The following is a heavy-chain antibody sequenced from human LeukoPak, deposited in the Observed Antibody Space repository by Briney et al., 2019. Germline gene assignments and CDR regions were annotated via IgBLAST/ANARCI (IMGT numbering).Heavy chain of an antibody. CDR2: FDPEDGET. CDR1: GYTLTELS. CDR3: ATVFRGMYYDFWSGYYRLDY. J-gene: IGHJ4*02. V-gene: IGHV1-24*01. D-gene: IGHD3-3*01. Sequence: ASVKVSCKVSGYTLTELSMHWVRQAPGKGLEWMGGFDPEDGETIYAQKFQGRVTMTEDTSTDTAYMELSSLRSEDTAVYYCATVFRGMYYDFWSGYYRLDYWGQGTLVTVSS.